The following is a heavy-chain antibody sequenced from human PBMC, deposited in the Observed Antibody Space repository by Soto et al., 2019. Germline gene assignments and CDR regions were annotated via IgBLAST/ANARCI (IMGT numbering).Heavy chain of an antibody. CDR2: ISAYNGNT. D-gene: IGHD2-2*01. V-gene: IGHV1-18*04. Sequence: ASVKVSCKASGYTFTSYGISGVRQAPGQGLEWMGWISAYNGNTNYAQKLQGRVTMTTDTSTSTAYMELRSLRSDDTAVYYRAINCSTTSCYLSLLYYYYGMDVPGHGTTVTV. CDR1: GYTFTSYG. CDR3: AINCSTTSCYLSLLYYYYGMDV. J-gene: IGHJ6*02.